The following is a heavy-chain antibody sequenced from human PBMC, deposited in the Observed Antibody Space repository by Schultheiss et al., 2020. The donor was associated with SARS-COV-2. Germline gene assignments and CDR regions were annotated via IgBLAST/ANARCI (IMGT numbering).Heavy chain of an antibody. CDR1: GFTFSTYS. CDR3: AKPRAYGIFDY. J-gene: IGHJ4*02. Sequence: GGSLRLSCATSGFTFSTYSMYWVRQAPGKGLEWVAVISFDGGYKCSIDSLKGRFTISRDNSKNTLYLQMNSLRAEDTAVYYCAKPRAYGIFDYWGQGTLVTVSS. V-gene: IGHV3-30*04. CDR2: ISFDGGYK. D-gene: IGHD3-10*01.